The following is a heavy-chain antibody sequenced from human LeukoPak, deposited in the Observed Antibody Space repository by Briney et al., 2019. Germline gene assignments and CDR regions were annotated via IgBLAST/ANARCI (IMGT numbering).Heavy chain of an antibody. V-gene: IGHV4-34*01. Sequence: SETLSLTCAVYGGSFSGYYWSWIRQPPGKGLEWIGEINHSGSTNYNPSLKSRVTISVDTSKNQFSLKLSSVTAADTAVYYCARVGCSSTSCYPGAFDIWGQGTMVTVSS. CDR3: ARVGCSSTSCYPGAFDI. CDR2: INHSGST. CDR1: GGSFSGYY. J-gene: IGHJ3*02. D-gene: IGHD2-2*01.